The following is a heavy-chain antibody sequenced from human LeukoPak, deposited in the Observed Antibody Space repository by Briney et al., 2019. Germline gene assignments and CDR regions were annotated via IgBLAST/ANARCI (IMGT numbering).Heavy chain of an antibody. D-gene: IGHD3-3*01. Sequence: PSETLSLTCAVYGGSFSGYYWSWVRQPPGKGLEWIGEINHSGSTNYNPSLKSRVTISVDTSKNQFSLKLSSVTAADTAVYYCARDTLYYDFWSGSFPRDYYMDVWGKGTTVTVSS. CDR3: ARDTLYYDFWSGSFPRDYYMDV. V-gene: IGHV4-34*01. CDR2: INHSGST. CDR1: GGSFSGYY. J-gene: IGHJ6*03.